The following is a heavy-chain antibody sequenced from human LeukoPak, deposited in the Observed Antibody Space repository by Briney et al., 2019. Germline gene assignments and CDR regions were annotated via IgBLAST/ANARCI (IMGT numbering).Heavy chain of an antibody. V-gene: IGHV1-8*01. CDR2: MYPNSGNT. Sequence: ASVKVSCKASGYTFTSYVINSVPQAIRPGLEWMGWMYPNSGNTGYAQKFQGRVTMTRNTSISTAYMELSSLRSEDTAVYYCARVGIFGVVISEYYFDYWRQGTLVTVSS. J-gene: IGHJ4*02. CDR1: GYTFTSYV. D-gene: IGHD3-3*01. CDR3: ARVGIFGVVISEYYFDY.